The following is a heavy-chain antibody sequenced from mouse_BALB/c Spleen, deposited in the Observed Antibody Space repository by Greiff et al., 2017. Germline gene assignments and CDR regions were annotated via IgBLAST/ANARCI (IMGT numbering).Heavy chain of an antibody. J-gene: IGHJ1*01. V-gene: IGHV7-1*02. CDR3: ARGDYGNYGYFDV. Sequence: EVKVVESGGGLVQPGGSLRLSCATSGFTFSDFYMEWVRQPPGKRLEWIAASRNKANDYTTEYSASVKGRFIVSRDTSQSILYLQMNALRAEDTAIYYCARGDYGNYGYFDVWGAGTTVTVSS. D-gene: IGHD2-1*01. CDR2: SRNKANDYTT. CDR1: GFTFSDFY.